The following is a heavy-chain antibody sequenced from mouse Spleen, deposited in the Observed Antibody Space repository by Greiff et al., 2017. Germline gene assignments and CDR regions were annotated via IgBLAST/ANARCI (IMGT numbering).Heavy chain of an antibody. CDR3: AKLTGTSYWYFDV. CDR1: GFTFSDYG. Sequence: EVKLVESGGGLVKPGGSLKLSCAASGFTFSDYGMHWVRQAPEKGLEWVAYISSGSSTIYYADTVKGRFTISRDNAKNTLFLQMTSLRSEDTAMYYCAKLTGTSYWYFDVWGAGTTVTVSS. D-gene: IGHD4-1*01. V-gene: IGHV5-17*01. J-gene: IGHJ1*01. CDR2: ISSGSSTI.